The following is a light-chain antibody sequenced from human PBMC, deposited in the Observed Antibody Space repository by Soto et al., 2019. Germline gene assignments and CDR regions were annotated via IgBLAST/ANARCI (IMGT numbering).Light chain of an antibody. CDR3: QTWGTVFHV. V-gene: IGLV4-69*01. J-gene: IGLJ2*01. Sequence: QLVLTQSPSASASLGASVKLTCTLSSGHINFAIAWYQQQPEKGPRYLMKLNSDGSHNKGDGIPDRFSGSSSGAERYLTISSLQSEDEADYYCQTWGTVFHVFGGGTKVTVL. CDR1: SGHINFA. CDR2: LNSDGSH.